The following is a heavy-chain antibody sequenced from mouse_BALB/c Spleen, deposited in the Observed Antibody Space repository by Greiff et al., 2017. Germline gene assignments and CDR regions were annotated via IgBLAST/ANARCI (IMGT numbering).Heavy chain of an antibody. D-gene: IGHD1-1*01. J-gene: IGHJ3*01. CDR3: ARRDYYGSSYSWFAY. CDR1: GFTFSDYY. V-gene: IGHV5-4*02. CDR2: ISDGGSYT. Sequence: EVNVVESGGGLVKPGGSLKLSCAASGFTFSDYYMYWVRQTPEKRLEWVATISDGGSYTYYPDSVKGRFTISRDNAKNNLYLQMSSLKSEDTAMYYCARRDYYGSSYSWFAYWGQGTLVTVSA.